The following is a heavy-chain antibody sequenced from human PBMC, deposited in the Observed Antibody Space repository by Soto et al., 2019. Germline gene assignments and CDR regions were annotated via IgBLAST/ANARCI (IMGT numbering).Heavy chain of an antibody. Sequence: QVQLVQSGAEVKKPGSSVKVSCKASGGTFSSYAISWVRQAPGQGLEWMGGIIPIFGTANYAQKFQGRVTITADESTSTDYMELSSLRSEDTAVYYCARSYWGDSGYDYNFDYWGQGTLVTVSS. CDR3: ARSYWGDSGYDYNFDY. V-gene: IGHV1-69*12. CDR1: GGTFSSYA. D-gene: IGHD5-12*01. J-gene: IGHJ4*02. CDR2: IIPIFGTA.